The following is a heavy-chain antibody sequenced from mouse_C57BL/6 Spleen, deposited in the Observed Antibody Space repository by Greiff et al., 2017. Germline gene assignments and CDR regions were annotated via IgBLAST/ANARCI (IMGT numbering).Heavy chain of an antibody. J-gene: IGHJ2*01. CDR2: IYPGDGDT. CDR1: GYAFSSSW. Sequence: QVQLQQSGPELVKPGASVKISCKASGYAFSSSWMNWVKQRPGKGLEWIGRIYPGDGDTNYNGKFKGKATLTADKSSSTAYMQLSSLTSEDSAVYFCASGSVWGDYFDDWGQGTTLTVSS. V-gene: IGHV1-82*01. CDR3: ASGSVWGDYFDD.